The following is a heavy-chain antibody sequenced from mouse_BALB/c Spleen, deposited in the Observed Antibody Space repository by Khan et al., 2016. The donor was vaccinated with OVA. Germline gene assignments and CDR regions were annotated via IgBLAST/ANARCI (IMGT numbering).Heavy chain of an antibody. CDR3: ARYYGNYGWYFDV. J-gene: IGHJ1*01. CDR1: GFSLTSYG. CDR2: IWTGGST. Sequence: QVQLKESGPGLVAPSQSLSITCTVSGFSLTSYGVHWVRQPPGKGLEWLGVIWTGGSTYYNSALMSRLSISKDNSKSQVFLKMNSLQTVDTAMYYCARYYGNYGWYFDVWGAGTTVTVSS. V-gene: IGHV2-9*02. D-gene: IGHD2-1*01.